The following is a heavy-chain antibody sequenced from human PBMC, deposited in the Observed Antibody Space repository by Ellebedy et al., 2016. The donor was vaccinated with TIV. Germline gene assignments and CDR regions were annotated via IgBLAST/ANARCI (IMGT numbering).Heavy chain of an antibody. Sequence: GESLKISCAASGFTFSSYSMNWVRQAPGKGLEWVSAISGSGGSTYYADSVKGRFTISRDNSKNTLYLQMNSLRAEDTAVYYCAMTTVNYYYYYGMDVWGQGTTVTVSS. J-gene: IGHJ6*02. CDR1: GFTFSSYS. V-gene: IGHV3-23*01. CDR3: AMTTVNYYYYYGMDV. CDR2: ISGSGGST. D-gene: IGHD4-17*01.